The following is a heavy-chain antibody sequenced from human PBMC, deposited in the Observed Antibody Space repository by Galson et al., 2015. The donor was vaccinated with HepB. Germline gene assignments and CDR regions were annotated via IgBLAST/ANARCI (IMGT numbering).Heavy chain of an antibody. CDR3: TTAHRLYSDSDY. D-gene: IGHD1-26*01. CDR1: GFTFSNAW. CDR2: IKSKTYDGTT. J-gene: IGHJ4*02. V-gene: IGHV3-15*01. Sequence: SLRLSCAASGFTFSNAWMSWVRQAPGKGLEWVGRIKSKTYDGTTDYAAPVEGRFTISRDDSKNTLYLQMNSLKAEDTALYYCTTAHRLYSDSDYWGQGTLVTVSS.